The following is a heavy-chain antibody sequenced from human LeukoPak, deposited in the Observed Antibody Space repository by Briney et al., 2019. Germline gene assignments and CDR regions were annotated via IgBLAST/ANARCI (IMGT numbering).Heavy chain of an antibody. Sequence: AGGSLRLSCAASGFTFSSYEMNWVRQAPGKGLEWVGRSRGKAQSYTTEYAASVKGRFTFSRHEPKNSLYLQMNSLKIEDTAVYYCARALQSSDYYLYNWGQGVLVTVSS. CDR3: ARALQSSDYYLYN. CDR2: SRGKAQSYTT. J-gene: IGHJ4*02. CDR1: GFTFSSYE. V-gene: IGHV3-72*01. D-gene: IGHD4-17*01.